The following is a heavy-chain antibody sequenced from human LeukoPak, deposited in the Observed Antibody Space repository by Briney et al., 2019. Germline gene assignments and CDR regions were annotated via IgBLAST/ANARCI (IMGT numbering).Heavy chain of an antibody. V-gene: IGHV4-34*01. CDR3: ARSGSKTFDY. CDR1: GGAFSGYS. J-gene: IGHJ4*02. CDR2: VDHTGSS. Sequence: SETLSLTCAVYGGAFSGYSWSWIRQPPGKGLEWIGEVDHTGSSNYNPSLMSRVTVSVDTSKNHFSLNLFSVTAADTAVYYCARSGSKTFDYWGQGTLVTVSS. D-gene: IGHD5-12*01.